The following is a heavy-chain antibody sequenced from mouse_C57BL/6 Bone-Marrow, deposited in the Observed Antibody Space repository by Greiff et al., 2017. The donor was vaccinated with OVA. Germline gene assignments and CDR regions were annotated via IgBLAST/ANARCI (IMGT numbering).Heavy chain of an antibody. D-gene: IGHD3-2*02. CDR3: ARCRQLRPLFAY. V-gene: IGHV1-82*01. Sequence: QVQLKESGPELVKPGASVKLSCKASGYAFSSSWMNWVKQRPGKGLEWIGRIYPGDGDTNYNGKFKGKATLTADKSSSTAYMHLSSLTSEDSAVYFCARCRQLRPLFAYWGQGTLVTVSA. CDR2: IYPGDGDT. CDR1: GYAFSSSW. J-gene: IGHJ3*01.